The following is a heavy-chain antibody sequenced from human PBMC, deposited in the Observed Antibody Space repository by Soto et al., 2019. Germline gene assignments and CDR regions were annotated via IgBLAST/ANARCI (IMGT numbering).Heavy chain of an antibody. CDR1: GFIFSNYW. J-gene: IGHJ4*02. D-gene: IGHD6-19*01. CDR3: GRGASDWHVEY. CDR2: LTSDGTDT. Sequence: EVQLVESGGGLVQPGGSVRLSCVASGFIFSNYWMHWVRQVPGKGLECVSRLTSDGTDTPYADSVKGRFTISRENAKNTQYLEINSLRAEDTDVYYCGRGASDWHVEYWCQGTLLTVSS. V-gene: IGHV3-74*01.